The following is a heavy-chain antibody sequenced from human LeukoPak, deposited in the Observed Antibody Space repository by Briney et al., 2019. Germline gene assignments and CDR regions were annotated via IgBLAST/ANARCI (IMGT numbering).Heavy chain of an antibody. CDR1: SESFSTYY. J-gene: IGHJ6*03. V-gene: IGHV4-34*01. CDR2: INHSGST. D-gene: IGHD5-18*01. Sequence: PSETLSLTCAVYSESFSTYYWNWIRQPPGKGLEWIGEINHSGSTTYNPSLKSRVTISVDMSKNQFSLKLSSVTAADTAVYYCARTRQLWLRGYYYYMDVWGKGTTVTVSS. CDR3: ARTRQLWLRGYYYYMDV.